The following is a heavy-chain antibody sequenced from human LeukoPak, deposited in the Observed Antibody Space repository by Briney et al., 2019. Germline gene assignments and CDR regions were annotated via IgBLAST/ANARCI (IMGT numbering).Heavy chain of an antibody. Sequence: ASVKVSCKASGYTFTGYNIHWVRQVPGQGPEWMGWINPNSGGTNYAHKFQGRVTMTRDTSISTAYMELSRLRSDDTAVYYCAREDGEINYFDYWGQGTLVTVSS. D-gene: IGHD4-17*01. CDR2: INPNSGGT. CDR1: GYTFTGYN. CDR3: AREDGEINYFDY. V-gene: IGHV1-2*02. J-gene: IGHJ4*02.